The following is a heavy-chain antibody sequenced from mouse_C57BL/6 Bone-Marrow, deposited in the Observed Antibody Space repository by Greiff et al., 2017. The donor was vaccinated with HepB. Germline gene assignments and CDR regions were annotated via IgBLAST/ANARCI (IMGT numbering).Heavy chain of an antibody. J-gene: IGHJ1*03. CDR3: ARGTTRGYFDV. V-gene: IGHV1-76*01. CDR1: GYTFTDYY. D-gene: IGHD3-3*01. Sequence: VQLHQSGAELVRPGASVKLSCKASGYTFTDYYINWVKQRPGQGLEWIARIYPGSGNTYYNEKFKGKATLTAEKSSSTAYMQLSSLTSEDSAVYFCARGTTRGYFDVWGTGTTVTVSS. CDR2: IYPGSGNT.